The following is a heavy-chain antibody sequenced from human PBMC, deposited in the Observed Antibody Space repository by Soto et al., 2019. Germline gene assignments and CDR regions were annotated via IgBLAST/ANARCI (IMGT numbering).Heavy chain of an antibody. CDR2: IIPILGIA. CDR1: GGTFSSYT. D-gene: IGHD4-17*01. J-gene: IGHJ4*02. Sequence: QVQLVQSGAEVKKPGSSVKVSCKASGGTFSSYTISWVRQAPGQGLEWMGRIIPILGIANYAQKFQGRVTLTADKSTSTAYMELSSLRSEDTAVYYCATGGGTTVTSDYWGQGTLVTVSS. V-gene: IGHV1-69*02. CDR3: ATGGGTTVTSDY.